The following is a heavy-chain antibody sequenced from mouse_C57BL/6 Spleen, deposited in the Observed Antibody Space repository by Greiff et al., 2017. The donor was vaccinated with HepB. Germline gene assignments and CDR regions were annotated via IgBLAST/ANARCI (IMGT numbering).Heavy chain of an antibody. CDR2: ISSGSSTI. Sequence: EVQGVESGGGLVKPGGSLKLSCAASGFTFSDYGMHWVRQAPEKGLVWVAYISSGSSTIYYADTVKGRFTISRDNAKNNLFLQMTSLRSEDTAMYYWARRCGAFNYFDYWGQGTTLTVAS. CDR3: ARRCGAFNYFDY. J-gene: IGHJ2*01. V-gene: IGHV5-17*01. CDR1: GFTFSDYG.